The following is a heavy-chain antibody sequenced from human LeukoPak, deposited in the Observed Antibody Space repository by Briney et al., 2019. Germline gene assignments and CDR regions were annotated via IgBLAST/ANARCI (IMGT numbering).Heavy chain of an antibody. J-gene: IGHJ5*02. CDR3: ARAADYGDYRNWFDP. V-gene: IGHV1-46*01. D-gene: IGHD4-17*01. CDR2: ISPSGGSI. CDR1: GYTFTSYY. Sequence: GASVKVSCKASGYTFTSYYLHWVRQAPGQGLEWMGIISPSGGSITYAQKFQGRVTMTRDMSTSTVYMELSTLRSEDTAVYYCARAADYGDYRNWFDPWGQGTLVTVSS.